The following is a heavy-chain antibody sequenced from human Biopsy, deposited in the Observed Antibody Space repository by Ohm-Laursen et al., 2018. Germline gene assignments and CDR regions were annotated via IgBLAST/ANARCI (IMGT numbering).Heavy chain of an antibody. CDR3: ARSPGRDRMDV. V-gene: IGHV3-48*04. D-gene: IGHD1-14*01. CDR1: EFTFSGYS. J-gene: IGHJ6*02. CDR2: INVYSNKK. Sequence: GSLRLSCAASEFTFSGYSMNWVRQAPGRGLEWVSYINVYSNKKYYADSVKGRFIVSRDNDKNSLYLQMNSLRAEDTAVYHCARSPGRDRMDVCGQGTTVIVSS.